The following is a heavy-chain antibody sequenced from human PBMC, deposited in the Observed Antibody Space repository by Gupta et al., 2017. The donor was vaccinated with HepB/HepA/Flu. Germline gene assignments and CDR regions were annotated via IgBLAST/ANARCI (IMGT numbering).Heavy chain of an antibody. J-gene: IGHJ4*02. CDR3: ARDREQPLDY. CDR1: GFTFSSYT. CDR2: ISSGISYI. V-gene: IGHV3-21*01. D-gene: IGHD1-26*01. Sequence: EVQLVESGGGLVKLGGSLRLSCASSGFTFSSYTMTWVRQAPGKGLEWVSSISSGISYIYYADSVKGRFTISRDNAKNSLFLQMNSLRAEDTAVYYCARDREQPLDYWGQGTLVTVSS.